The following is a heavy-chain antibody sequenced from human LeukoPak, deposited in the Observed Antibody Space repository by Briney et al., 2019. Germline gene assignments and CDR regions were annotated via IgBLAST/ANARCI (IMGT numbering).Heavy chain of an antibody. Sequence: GSLRLSCAGSGFTVSSNYMSWVRQAPGEGLEWVSVIYSGGSTYYADSVKGRFTISRDNSKNTLYLQMNSLRAEDTAVYYCARRRAGIYYYYGMDVWGQGTTVTVSS. J-gene: IGHJ6*02. V-gene: IGHV3-53*01. CDR1: GFTVSSNY. D-gene: IGHD6-19*01. CDR2: IYSGGST. CDR3: ARRRAGIYYYYGMDV.